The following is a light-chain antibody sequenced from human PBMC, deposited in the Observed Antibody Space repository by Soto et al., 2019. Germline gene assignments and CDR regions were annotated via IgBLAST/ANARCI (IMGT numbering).Light chain of an antibody. CDR3: QHYNNGLT. CDR2: GAS. CDR1: QSVSSK. J-gene: IGKJ4*01. V-gene: IGKV3-15*01. Sequence: EIVMTQSPATLSVSPGERATLSCRASQSVSSKLAWYQKKPGQAPRLLIYGASTRATGIPARFSGSGSGTEFTLTISSLQSEDFAVYDCQHYNNGLTFGGGTKVEIK.